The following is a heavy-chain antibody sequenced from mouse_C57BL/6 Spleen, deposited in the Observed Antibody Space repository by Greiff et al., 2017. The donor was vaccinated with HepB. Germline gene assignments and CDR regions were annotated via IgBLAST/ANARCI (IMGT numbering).Heavy chain of an antibody. Sequence: VQLQQSGAELVRPGASVTLSCKASGYTFTDYEMHWVKQTPVHGLEWIGAIDPETGGTAYNQKFKGEAILTADKSSSTAYMELRSLTSEDSAVYYCTRWAYYSNLFAYWGQGTLVTVSA. V-gene: IGHV1-15*01. CDR3: TRWAYYSNLFAY. J-gene: IGHJ3*01. D-gene: IGHD2-5*01. CDR1: GYTFTDYE. CDR2: IDPETGGT.